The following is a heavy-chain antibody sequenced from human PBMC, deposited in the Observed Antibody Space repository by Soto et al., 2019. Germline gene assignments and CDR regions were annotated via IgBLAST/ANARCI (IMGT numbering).Heavy chain of an antibody. V-gene: IGHV5-10-1*01. D-gene: IGHD3-22*01. J-gene: IGHJ4*02. Sequence: GESLKISCKGSGYTFTNYRIGWVRQMPGKGLEWMGRIDPSDSQTYYSPSFRGHVTISAAKSITTVFLQWSSLRASDTAMYYCARQIYDSDSGPNFQYYFDSWGQGTLVTVSS. CDR1: GYTFTNYR. CDR3: ARQIYDSDSGPNFQYYFDS. CDR2: IDPSDSQT.